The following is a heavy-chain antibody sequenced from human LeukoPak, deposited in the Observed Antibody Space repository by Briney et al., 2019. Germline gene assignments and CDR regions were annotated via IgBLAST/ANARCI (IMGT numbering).Heavy chain of an antibody. J-gene: IGHJ4*02. CDR2: ISRSGSTK. CDR1: GFTFSDYN. V-gene: IGHV3-11*01. D-gene: IGHD2-15*01. CDR3: AKQGGGPQKYYFDY. Sequence: PGGSLRLSCAASGFTFSDYNMRWIRQAPGKGLEWVSSISRSGSTKYYADSVKGRFTISRDNAKNSLFLQMNSLRAEDTAVYYCAKQGGGPQKYYFDYWGQGTLVTVSS.